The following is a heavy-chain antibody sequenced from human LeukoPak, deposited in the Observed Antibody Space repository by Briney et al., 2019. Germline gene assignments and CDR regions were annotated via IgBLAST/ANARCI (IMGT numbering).Heavy chain of an antibody. D-gene: IGHD6-19*01. CDR2: IYYSGST. J-gene: IGHJ4*02. CDR3: ARGWAYYFDY. V-gene: IGHV4-39*01. CDR1: GGSISSSSYY. Sequence: SSETLSLTCTVSGGSISSSSYYWGWIRQPPGKGLEWIGSIYYSGSTYYNPSLKSRVTVSVDTSKNQFSLKLSSVTAADTAVYYCARGWAYYFDYWGQGTLVTVSS.